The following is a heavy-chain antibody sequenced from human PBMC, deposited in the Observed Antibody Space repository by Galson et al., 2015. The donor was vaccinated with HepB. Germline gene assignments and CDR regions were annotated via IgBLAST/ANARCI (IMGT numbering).Heavy chain of an antibody. CDR2: IDPSDSYT. Sequence: QSGAEVKKPGESLRISCKGSGYSFTSNWISWVRQMPGKGLEWMGRIDPSDSYTNYSPSFQGHVTISADKSISTANLQWSSRKASDTAMYYCASRSSTFLYYGMDVWGQGTTVTVSS. CDR3: ASRSSTFLYYGMDV. J-gene: IGHJ6*02. V-gene: IGHV5-10-1*01. D-gene: IGHD6-13*01. CDR1: GYSFTSNW.